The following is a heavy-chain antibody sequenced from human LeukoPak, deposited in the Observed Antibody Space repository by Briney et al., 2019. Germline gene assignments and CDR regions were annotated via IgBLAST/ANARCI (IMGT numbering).Heavy chain of an antibody. CDR3: ARVIAARWYFDL. CDR2: IYSGGST. D-gene: IGHD6-6*01. Sequence: GGSLRLACATSGFSFTDYPMSWVRQAPGKGLEWVSVIYSGGSTYYADSVKGRFAISRDNSKNTLYLQMNSLRAEDTAVYYCARVIAARWYFDLWGRGTLVTVSS. J-gene: IGHJ2*01. V-gene: IGHV3-66*01. CDR1: GFSFTDYP.